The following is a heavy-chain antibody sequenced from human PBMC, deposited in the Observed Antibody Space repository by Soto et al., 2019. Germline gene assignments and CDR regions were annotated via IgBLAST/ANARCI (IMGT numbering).Heavy chain of an antibody. Sequence: QVQLVQSGAEVKKPGSSVKVSCKASGGTFSSYAISWVRQAPGQGLEWMGGIIPIFGTANYAQKFQGRVTITADESMSTAYMELSSLRSEDTAVYYCASTGYCSGGSCYDFDYWGQGTLVTVSS. CDR1: GGTFSSYA. CDR3: ASTGYCSGGSCYDFDY. J-gene: IGHJ4*02. CDR2: IIPIFGTA. D-gene: IGHD2-15*01. V-gene: IGHV1-69*01.